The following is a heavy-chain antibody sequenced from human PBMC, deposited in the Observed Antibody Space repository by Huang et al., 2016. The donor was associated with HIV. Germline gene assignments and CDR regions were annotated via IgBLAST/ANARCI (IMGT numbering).Heavy chain of an antibody. Sequence: EVQLLESGGGLVQPGGSLRLSCAASGFTFSSYAMSWVRQAPGKGREWVSAISGSGGSTYYADSVKGRFTISRDNSKNTLYLQMNSLRAEDTAVYYCAKLHFRGVMWLGAFDIWGQGTMVTVSS. D-gene: IGHD3-10*01. CDR2: ISGSGGST. CDR1: GFTFSSYA. V-gene: IGHV3-23*01. J-gene: IGHJ3*02. CDR3: AKLHFRGVMWLGAFDI.